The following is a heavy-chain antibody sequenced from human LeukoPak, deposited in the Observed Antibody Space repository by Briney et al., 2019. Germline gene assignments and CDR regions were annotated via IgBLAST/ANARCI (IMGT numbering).Heavy chain of an antibody. V-gene: IGHV1-69*06. D-gene: IGHD2-2*01. CDR2: IIPIFGTA. Sequence: ASVKVSCKASGGSFSSYAISWVRQAPGQGLEWMGGIIPIFGTANYAQKFQGRVTITADKSTSTAYMELSSLRSEDTAVYYCARGGEDIVVVPAASHNWFDPWGQGTLVTVSS. CDR3: ARGGEDIVVVPAASHNWFDP. J-gene: IGHJ5*02. CDR1: GGSFSSYA.